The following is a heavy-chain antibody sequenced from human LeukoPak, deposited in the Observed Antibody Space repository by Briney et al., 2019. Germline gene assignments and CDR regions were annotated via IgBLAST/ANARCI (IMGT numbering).Heavy chain of an antibody. CDR1: GGSISSYY. D-gene: IGHD3-3*01. CDR2: IYYSGST. V-gene: IGHV4-59*01. J-gene: IGHJ2*01. CDR3: ASHTMTSLRYFPL. Sequence: SETLSLTCTVSGGSISSYYWSWIRQPPGKGLEWIGYIYYSGSTNYNPSLKSRVTISVDTSKNQFSLKLSSVTAADTAVYYCASHTMTSLRYFPLWGRGTLVTVSS.